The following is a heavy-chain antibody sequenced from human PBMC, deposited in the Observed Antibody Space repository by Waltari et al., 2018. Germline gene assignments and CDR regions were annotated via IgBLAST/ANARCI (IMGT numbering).Heavy chain of an antibody. V-gene: IGHV1-46*01. D-gene: IGHD2-21*01. CDR1: GYTFSNYA. CDR2: INPSGGST. J-gene: IGHJ6*02. Sequence: QVQLVQSGAEVKKPGASVKVSCKTSGYTFSNYAISWVRQAPGQGLEWMGIINPSGGSTIYAQRFQGRVTMTRDTSTSTVYMELSSLKSEDTAVYYCATDTGALWMDVWGQGTTVTVSS. CDR3: ATDTGALWMDV.